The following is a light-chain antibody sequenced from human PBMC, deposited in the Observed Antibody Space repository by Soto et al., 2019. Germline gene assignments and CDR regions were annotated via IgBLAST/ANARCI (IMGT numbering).Light chain of an antibody. Sequence: SSLTQPASVSGAPGQAITISCPETSSDIGGYNYVSWYQQQPGKAPKLLIYAVTSRPSGVSIRFSGSKSGNTASLTISGLQAEDEADYYCCSSTCSTTYVFGPWTKVTVL. J-gene: IGLJ1*01. CDR2: AVT. CDR3: CSSTCSTTYV. CDR1: SSDIGGYNY. V-gene: IGLV2-14*01.